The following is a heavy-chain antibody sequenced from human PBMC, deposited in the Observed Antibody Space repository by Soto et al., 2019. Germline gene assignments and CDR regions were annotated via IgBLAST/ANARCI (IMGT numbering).Heavy chain of an antibody. CDR1: GFTFSRYG. D-gene: IGHD3-10*01. CDR2: TSHDGRNE. CDR3: AKDLYHYGSGRYAAFDI. Sequence: QVQLVESGGGVGQPGRSLRLSCAASGFTFSRYGMHWVRQAPGKGLEWVAATSHDGRNEYCADSVKGRFTISRDNSKNTLYMQMNSLRPEDTAVYYCAKDLYHYGSGRYAAFDIWGQGTIVTVSS. J-gene: IGHJ3*02. V-gene: IGHV3-30*18.